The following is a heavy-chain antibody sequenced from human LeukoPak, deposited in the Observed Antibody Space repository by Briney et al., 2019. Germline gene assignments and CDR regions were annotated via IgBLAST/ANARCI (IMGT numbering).Heavy chain of an antibody. CDR3: ARDVCSSTSCYGGGYFQY. Sequence: GGSLRLSCAASGFTFSIYGMSWVRQAPGKGLEWVSAISSNGAGRYYADSVRGRFTISRDNSKNTLYLQMNSLRAEDTAVYYCARDVCSSTSCYGGGYFQYWGQGTLVTVSS. CDR1: GFTFSIYG. J-gene: IGHJ1*01. D-gene: IGHD2-2*01. V-gene: IGHV3-23*01. CDR2: ISSNGAGR.